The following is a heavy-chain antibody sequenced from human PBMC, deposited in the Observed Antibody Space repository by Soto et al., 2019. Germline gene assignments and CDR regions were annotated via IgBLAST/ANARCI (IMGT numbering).Heavy chain of an antibody. CDR1: GFTFTSSA. Sequence: ASVKVSCKASGFTFTSSAVQWVRQARGQRLEWIGWIVVGSGNTNYAQKFQERVTITRDMSTSTAYMELSSLRSEDTAVYYCAAATYYYDSSGYLDIWGQGTMVTVSS. J-gene: IGHJ3*02. V-gene: IGHV1-58*01. CDR2: IVVGSGNT. CDR3: AAATYYYDSSGYLDI. D-gene: IGHD3-22*01.